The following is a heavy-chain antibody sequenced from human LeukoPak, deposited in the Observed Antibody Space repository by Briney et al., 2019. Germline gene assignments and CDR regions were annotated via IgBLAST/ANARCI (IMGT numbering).Heavy chain of an antibody. CDR3: ARWRVRGARDY. D-gene: IGHD3-10*01. Sequence: SETLSLTCTVSGGSISSSSYYWGWIRQPPGKGLEWIGSIYYSGSTYYNPSLKSRVTISVDTSKNQFSLKLSSVTAADTAVYYCARWRVRGARDYWGQGTLVTVSS. J-gene: IGHJ4*02. CDR1: GGSISSSSYY. V-gene: IGHV4-39*01. CDR2: IYYSGST.